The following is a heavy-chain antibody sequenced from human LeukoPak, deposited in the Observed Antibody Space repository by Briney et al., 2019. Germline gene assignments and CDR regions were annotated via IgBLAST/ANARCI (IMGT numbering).Heavy chain of an antibody. D-gene: IGHD5-24*01. CDR2: IMSDGRRT. CDR3: ARDSQFIGPLY. CDR1: GFTFTTYG. Sequence: GGSLRLSCAASGFTFTTYGMHWVRQAPGKGLVWVSRIMSDGRRTYADSVKGRFTISRDTAKNTLYLQMYSLRAEDTAVYYCARDSQFIGPLYWGQGTLVTVSS. J-gene: IGHJ4*02. V-gene: IGHV3-74*01.